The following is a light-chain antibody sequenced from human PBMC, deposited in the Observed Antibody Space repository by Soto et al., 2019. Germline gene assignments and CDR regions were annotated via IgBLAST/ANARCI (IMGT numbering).Light chain of an antibody. CDR2: DAS. V-gene: IGKV1-5*01. Sequence: DIQMTQSPSTLSASVGDRVTITCRASQSISSWLAWYQQKPGKAPKLLIYDASRLESGVPSRFSGRGSGTEFALTISSLQPDDFATYYCQQYSSSTWPCGQGTKVEIK. CDR3: QQYSSSTWP. CDR1: QSISSW. J-gene: IGKJ1*01.